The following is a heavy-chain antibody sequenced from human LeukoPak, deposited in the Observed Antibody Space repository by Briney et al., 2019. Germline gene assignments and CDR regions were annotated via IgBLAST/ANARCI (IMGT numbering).Heavy chain of an antibody. V-gene: IGHV4-59*01. Sequence: SETLSLTCTVSGDSISGYYWNWIRQPPGKGLEWFGYVYYTGDTNYNPSLKSRVTISVDTSKNQFSLRLSSVTAADTAVYYCARARYGSGSYHFMDVWGKGTTVTISS. CDR3: ARARYGSGSYHFMDV. D-gene: IGHD3-10*01. CDR2: VYYTGDT. J-gene: IGHJ6*03. CDR1: GDSISGYY.